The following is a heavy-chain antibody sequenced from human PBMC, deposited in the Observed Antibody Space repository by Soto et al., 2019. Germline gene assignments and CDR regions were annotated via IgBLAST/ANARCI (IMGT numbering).Heavy chain of an antibody. CDR3: ARLFDSSGYYLDDAFDI. Sequence: QVQLQESGPGLVKPSETLSLTCTVSGGSISSYYWSWIRQPAGKGLEWIGRIYTSVSTNYNPSLKSRVTMSVDTSKNQFSLKLSSVTAADTAVYYCARLFDSSGYYLDDAFDIWGQGTMVTVSS. J-gene: IGHJ3*02. CDR2: IYTSVST. CDR1: GGSISSYY. V-gene: IGHV4-4*07. D-gene: IGHD3-22*01.